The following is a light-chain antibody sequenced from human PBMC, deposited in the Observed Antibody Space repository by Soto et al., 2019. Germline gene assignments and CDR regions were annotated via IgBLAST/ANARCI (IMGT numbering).Light chain of an antibody. CDR1: QDITSG. J-gene: IGKJ1*01. V-gene: IGKV1D-16*01. Sequence: DIQITQSPSSLSASVGDRVTLTCRGSQDITSGLAWYQQRPGRASKLLIYGASSLQNGVPSRFSGSGSGTEFTLTISSLQPDDFATYYCQQYNSYWTFGQGTKVDIK. CDR2: GAS. CDR3: QQYNSYWT.